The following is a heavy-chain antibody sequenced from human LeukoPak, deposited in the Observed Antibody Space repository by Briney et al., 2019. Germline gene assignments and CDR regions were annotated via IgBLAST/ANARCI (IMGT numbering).Heavy chain of an antibody. V-gene: IGHV3-74*01. CDR2: INIDGSST. D-gene: IGHD3-3*01. Sequence: GGSLRLSCAASGFTFSGYWMHWVRQAPGKGLVWVSRINIDGSSTSYADSVKGRFTISRDNAKNTLYQQMNSLRAEDTAVYYCGREFRNYYEFWSGYSYYFDYWGEGTLLTVSS. CDR3: GREFRNYYEFWSGYSYYFDY. J-gene: IGHJ4*02. CDR1: GFTFSGYW.